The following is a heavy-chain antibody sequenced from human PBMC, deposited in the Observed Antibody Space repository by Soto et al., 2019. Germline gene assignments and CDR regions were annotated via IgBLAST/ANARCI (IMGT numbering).Heavy chain of an antibody. CDR1: GDSISSDY. CDR2: IYYSGNS. J-gene: IGHJ4*02. V-gene: IGHV4-59*01. Sequence: PSETLSLTCTVSGDSISSDYWSWIRQPPGKGLEWIGYIYYSGNSNYNPSLKSRVTMSVDTSKNQVSLRLNSVTAADTAVYYCARGSGGSSYWGRGTLVTVSS. D-gene: IGHD2-8*02. CDR3: ARGSGGSSY.